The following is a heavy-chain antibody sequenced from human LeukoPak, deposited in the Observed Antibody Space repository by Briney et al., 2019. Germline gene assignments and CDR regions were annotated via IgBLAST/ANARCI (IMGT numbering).Heavy chain of an antibody. Sequence: SVKVSCKASGGTFSSYAISWVRQAPGQGLEWMGRIIPILGIANYAQKFQGRVTITADKSTSTAYMELSSLRPEDTAVYYCARAAGAYSYGSNFDYWGQRTLVTVSS. CDR1: GGTFSSYA. CDR2: IIPILGIA. D-gene: IGHD5-18*01. V-gene: IGHV1-69*04. J-gene: IGHJ4*02. CDR3: ARAAGAYSYGSNFDY.